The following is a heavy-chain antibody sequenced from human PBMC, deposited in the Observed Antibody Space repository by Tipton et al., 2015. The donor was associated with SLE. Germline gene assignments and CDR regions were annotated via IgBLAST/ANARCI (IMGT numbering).Heavy chain of an antibody. CDR3: ARCSGSFPFDY. V-gene: IGHV4-34*01. Sequence: TLSLTCAVYGGSFSDYFWTWIRQPPGKGLEWIGEINHSGSTNYNPSLKSRVTISVDTSKNQFSLKLSSVTAADTAVYYCARCSGSFPFDYWGQGTLVTVSS. J-gene: IGHJ4*02. CDR2: INHSGST. D-gene: IGHD1-26*01. CDR1: GGSFSDYF.